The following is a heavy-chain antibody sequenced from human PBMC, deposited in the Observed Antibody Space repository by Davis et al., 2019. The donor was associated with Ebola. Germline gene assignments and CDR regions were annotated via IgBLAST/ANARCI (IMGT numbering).Heavy chain of an antibody. CDR2: IRSKANSYAT. J-gene: IGHJ4*02. Sequence: GGSLRLSCAASGFTFSSSAMHWVRQASGKGLEWVGRIRSKANSYATAYAASVKGRFTISRDDSKNTAYLQMNSLKTEDTAVYYCTSTIFGVVTTSDYWGQGTLVTVSS. D-gene: IGHD3-3*01. CDR1: GFTFSSSA. CDR3: TSTIFGVVTTSDY. V-gene: IGHV3-73*01.